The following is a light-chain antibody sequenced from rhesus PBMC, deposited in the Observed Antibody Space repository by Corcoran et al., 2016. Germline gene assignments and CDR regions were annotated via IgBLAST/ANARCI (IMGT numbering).Light chain of an antibody. J-gene: IGKJ4*01. CDR2: KAS. V-gene: IGKV1-74*01. CDR3: QHGYSTPLT. Sequence: DIQMTQSPSSLFASVGDRVTISCRASENVNNSLNWYMQKPGKDPKLLIYKASTLQSGVPSRFSGSGSGTAYTLTISSLQPECVATNCCQHGYSTPLTIGGGTKVEVK. CDR1: ENVNNS.